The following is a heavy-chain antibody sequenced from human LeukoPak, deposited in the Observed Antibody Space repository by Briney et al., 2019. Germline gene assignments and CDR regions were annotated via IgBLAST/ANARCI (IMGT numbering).Heavy chain of an antibody. CDR1: GFTFSSYA. J-gene: IGHJ4*02. Sequence: GRSLRLSCAASGFTFSSYAMHWVRQAPGKGLEGVAVISYDGSNKYYADSMKGRFTISRDNSKNTLYLQMNSLRAEDTAVYYCARDFYCSSTSCADYWGQGTLVTVSS. CDR3: ARDFYCSSTSCADY. D-gene: IGHD2-2*01. CDR2: ISYDGSNK. V-gene: IGHV3-30*04.